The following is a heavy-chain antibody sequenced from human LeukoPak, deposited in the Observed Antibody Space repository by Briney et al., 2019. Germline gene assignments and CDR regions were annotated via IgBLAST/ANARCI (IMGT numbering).Heavy chain of an antibody. CDR1: GYTFTSHD. V-gene: IGHV1-18*04. Sequence: ASVKVSCKAFGYTFTSHDISWVRQAPGQGLEWMGWISPYNGDTNYAQKFQGRVTMTTDTSTRTTYMELRSLRSDDTAIYYCARGRRPGKYFYASGSFDYWGQGTLVTVSS. CDR2: ISPYNGDT. J-gene: IGHJ4*02. CDR3: ARGRRPGKYFYASGSFDY. D-gene: IGHD3-10*01.